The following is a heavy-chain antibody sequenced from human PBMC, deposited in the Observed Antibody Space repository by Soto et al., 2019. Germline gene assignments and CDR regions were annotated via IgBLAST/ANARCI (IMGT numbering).Heavy chain of an antibody. Sequence: GSLRLSCAASGFTFSSYAMSWVRQAPGKGLEWVSAISGSGGSTYYADSVKGRFTISRDNSKNTLYLQMNSLRAEDTAVYYCAKDPEPLSYDILTGYCIFDYLGHGTLVTVSS. V-gene: IGHV3-23*01. D-gene: IGHD3-9*01. J-gene: IGHJ4*01. CDR3: AKDPEPLSYDILTGYCIFDY. CDR1: GFTFSSYA. CDR2: ISGSGGST.